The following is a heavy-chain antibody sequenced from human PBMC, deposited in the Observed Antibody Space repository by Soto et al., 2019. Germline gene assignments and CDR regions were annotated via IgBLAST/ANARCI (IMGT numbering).Heavy chain of an antibody. CDR1: GYTFTSYY. CDR3: ARETPNYYGSGSWFDP. J-gene: IGHJ5*02. CDR2: IDPSGGST. Sequence: GASVKVSCKASGYTFTSYYIHWVRQAPGQGLEWMGIIDPSGGSTSYAQKFQGRVTMTRDTSTSTVYMELSSLRSEDTAVYYCARETPNYYGSGSWFDPWGQGTLVTVSS. V-gene: IGHV1-46*03. D-gene: IGHD3-10*01.